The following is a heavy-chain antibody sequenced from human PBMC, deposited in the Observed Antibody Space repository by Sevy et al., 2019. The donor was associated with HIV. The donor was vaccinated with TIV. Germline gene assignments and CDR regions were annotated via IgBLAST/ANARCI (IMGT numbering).Heavy chain of an antibody. V-gene: IGHV3-48*03. J-gene: IGHJ3*02. CDR3: ARFPPERAFDI. CDR2: ISGSGNTI. Sequence: GGSLRLSCEASGFTFSSYEMNWVRQAPGKGLEWVSYISGSGNTIYYTDSVKGRFTISRDNAKNSLYLQMNSLRAEDTAVYYCARFPPERAFDIWGQGTMVTVSS. CDR1: GFTFSSYE.